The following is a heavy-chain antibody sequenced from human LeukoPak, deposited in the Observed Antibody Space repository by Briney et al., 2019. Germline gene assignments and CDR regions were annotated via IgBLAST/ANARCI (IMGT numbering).Heavy chain of an antibody. Sequence: PGGALRLSCAASGFTFSSYGVNWVRQAPGKGLEWVSSISSSSSYIYYADSVKGRFTISRDNAKNSLYLQMNSLRAEDTAVYYCARARVQHQQGWLDAFDIRGQGTTVTVSS. CDR3: ARARVQHQQGWLDAFDI. CDR2: ISSSSSYI. CDR1: GFTFSSYG. V-gene: IGHV3-21*01. J-gene: IGHJ3*02. D-gene: IGHD5-24*01.